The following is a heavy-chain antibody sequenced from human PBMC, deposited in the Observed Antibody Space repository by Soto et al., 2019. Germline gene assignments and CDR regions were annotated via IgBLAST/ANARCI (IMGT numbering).Heavy chain of an antibody. CDR3: ARSGYCSSTSCYTPYGMDV. V-gene: IGHV4-31*03. D-gene: IGHD2-2*02. Sequence: KPSETLSLTCTVSGGSISSGGYYWSWIRQHPGKGLEWIGYIYYSGSTYYNPSLKSRVTISVDTSKNQFSLKLSSVTAADTAVYYCARSGYCSSTSCYTPYGMDVWGQGTTVTVSS. J-gene: IGHJ6*02. CDR2: IYYSGST. CDR1: GGSISSGGYY.